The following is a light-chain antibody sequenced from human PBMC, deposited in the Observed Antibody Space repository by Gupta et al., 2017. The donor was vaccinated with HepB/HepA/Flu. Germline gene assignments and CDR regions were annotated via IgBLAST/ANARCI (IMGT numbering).Light chain of an antibody. CDR3: QQNDSTPKT. CDR1: QSISSS. V-gene: IGKV1-39*01. CDR2: DAT. J-gene: IGKJ1*01. Sequence: EIQLTQSPSSRSASVGDRVTITCRASQSISSSLYWYQQRPGKAPKLLIYDATTLQSGVPSRFSGSGSGTDFSLSIGRLQPEDFAIYYCQQNDSTPKTFGQGTRVEVK.